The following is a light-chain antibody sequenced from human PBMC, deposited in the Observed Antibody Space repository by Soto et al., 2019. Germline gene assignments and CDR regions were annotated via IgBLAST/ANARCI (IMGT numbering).Light chain of an antibody. CDR2: KAS. CDR3: QHYYSYSEA. J-gene: IGKJ1*01. CDR1: QTISSW. V-gene: IGKV1-5*03. Sequence: DFHMTQSPSTLSGSVGDRVTITCRASQTISSWLAWYQQKPGKAPKLLIYKASTLKSGVPSRFSGSGSGTEFTLTISSLQPDDFATYYCQHYYSYSEAFGQGTKVDIK.